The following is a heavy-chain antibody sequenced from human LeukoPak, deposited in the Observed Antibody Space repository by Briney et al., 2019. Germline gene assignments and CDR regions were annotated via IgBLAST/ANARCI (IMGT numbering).Heavy chain of an antibody. CDR2: IYHSGST. D-gene: IGHD3-16*02. J-gene: IGHJ3*02. Sequence: TPSETLSLTCAVSGYSISSGYYWGWIRQPPGKGLEWIGSIYHSGSTNYNPSLKSRVTISVDTSKNQFSLKLSSVTAADTAVYYCARDFAPALGYDYVWGSYRQEGAFDIWGQGTMVTVSS. CDR1: GYSISSGYY. CDR3: ARDFAPALGYDYVWGSYRQEGAFDI. V-gene: IGHV4-38-2*02.